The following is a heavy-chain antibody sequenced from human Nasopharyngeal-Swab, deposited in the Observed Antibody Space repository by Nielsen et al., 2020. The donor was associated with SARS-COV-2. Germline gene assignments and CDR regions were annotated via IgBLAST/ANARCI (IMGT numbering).Heavy chain of an antibody. CDR1: GVTFSSYS. J-gene: IGHJ6*02. D-gene: IGHD3-3*01. V-gene: IGHV3-21*01. Sequence: AVSLRLSCAASGVTFSSYSMNWVRQAPGKGLEWVSSISSSSSYIYYAASAKGRFTISRDNAKNSLYLQKNSLRAEDTAVYYCARDYDFSYYGMDVWGQGTTVTVSS. CDR2: ISSSSSYI. CDR3: ARDYDFSYYGMDV.